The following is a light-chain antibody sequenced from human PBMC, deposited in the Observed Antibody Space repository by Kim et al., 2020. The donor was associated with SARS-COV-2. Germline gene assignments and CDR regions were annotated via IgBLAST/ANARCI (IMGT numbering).Light chain of an antibody. Sequence: QSALTQPASVSGSPGQSITITCTGTTSDIGGYKYVSWYQQYTGKAPKLMIYDVSERPSGVSNSFSGSKSGNTASLTISGIQAEDEADYYCSSDSSIKTYFFGPGTKFTVL. V-gene: IGLV2-14*03. CDR1: TSDIGGYKY. J-gene: IGLJ1*01. CDR2: DVS. CDR3: SSDSSIKTYF.